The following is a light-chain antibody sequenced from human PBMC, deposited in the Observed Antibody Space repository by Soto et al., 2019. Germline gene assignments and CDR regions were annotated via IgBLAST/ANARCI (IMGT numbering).Light chain of an antibody. CDR1: SSDVGAYNY. J-gene: IGLJ1*01. Sequence: QSALTQPRSVSGSRGQSITISCTGTSSDVGAYNYVSWYQQHPGKVPKLMLYNVTKRPSGVPDRFSGSKSGNTASLTISGLQAEDEADYYCCSYVGTYSYVFGTGTKFTV. CDR2: NVT. V-gene: IGLV2-11*01. CDR3: CSYVGTYSYV.